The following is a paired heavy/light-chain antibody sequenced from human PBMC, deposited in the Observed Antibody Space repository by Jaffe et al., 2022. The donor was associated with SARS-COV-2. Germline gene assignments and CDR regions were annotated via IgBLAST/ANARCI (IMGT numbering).Light chain of an antibody. CDR1: TSDIGGYNH. CDR2: EVS. V-gene: IGLV2-14*01. J-gene: IGLJ1*01. CDR3: SSYTRSSPYV. Sequence: QSALTQPASVSGSPGQSITVSCTGTTSDIGGYNHVSWYQQHPGKAPKLLIYEVSNRPSGVPDRFSGSKSGNTASLTISGLQAEDEADYYCSSYTRSSPYVFGSGTKVTVL.
Heavy chain of an antibody. CDR2: IYTSGST. Sequence: QVQLQESGPGLVKPSQTLSLTCTVSGDSISSGSSHWSWIRQPAGKAPEWIGRIYTSGSTNYNPSLESRVTISVDTSKNQFSLKLTSVTAADTAIYYCATTTTCYKSCWYFELWGRGTLVTVSS. CDR1: GDSISSGSSH. CDR3: ATTTTCYKSCWYFEL. V-gene: IGHV4-61*02. J-gene: IGHJ2*01. D-gene: IGHD2-2*02.